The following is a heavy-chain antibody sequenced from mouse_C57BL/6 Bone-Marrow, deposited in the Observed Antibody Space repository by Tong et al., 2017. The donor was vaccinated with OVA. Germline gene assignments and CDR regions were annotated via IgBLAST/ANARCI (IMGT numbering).Heavy chain of an antibody. V-gene: IGHV5-17*02. J-gene: IGHJ2*01. Sequence: FTFSSFGMHWVRQAPEKGLEWVAYISSGSSTIYYADPVTGRFTISRDNPKNTRFLQMTSLRSEDMAMYDCARPYYRYDVGYWGQG. CDR2: ISSGSSTI. CDR3: ARPYYRYDVGY. D-gene: IGHD2-14*01. CDR1: FTFSSFG.